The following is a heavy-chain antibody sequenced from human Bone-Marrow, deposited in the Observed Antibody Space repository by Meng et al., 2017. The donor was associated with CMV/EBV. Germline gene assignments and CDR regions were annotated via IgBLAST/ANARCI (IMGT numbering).Heavy chain of an antibody. CDR2: VSWNGSRT. V-gene: IGHV3-35*01. CDR1: GFTFSNSD. D-gene: IGHD6-13*01. J-gene: IGHJ6*01. Sequence: GESLKISCAASGFTFSNSDMNWVHQAPGKGLEWVSGVSWNGSRTHYADSVKGRFIISRDNSRNTLYLQTNSLRAEDTAVYYCAKEGSSSWPYYYYGMDVWGQGTTVTVSS. CDR3: AKEGSSSWPYYYYGMDV.